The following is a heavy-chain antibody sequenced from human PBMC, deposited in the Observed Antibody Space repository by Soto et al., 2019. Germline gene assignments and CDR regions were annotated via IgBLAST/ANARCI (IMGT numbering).Heavy chain of an antibody. J-gene: IGHJ5*02. CDR2: IYHSGST. CDR3: ARFVWVPAAIPSSWFDP. Sequence: PSETLSLTCAVSGGSISSGGYSWSWIRQPPGKGLEWIGYIYHSGSTYYNPSLKSRVTISVDRSKNQFSLKLSSVTAADTAVYYCARFVWVPAAIPSSWFDPWGQGTLVTVSS. CDR1: GGSISSGGYS. V-gene: IGHV4-30-2*01. D-gene: IGHD2-2*02.